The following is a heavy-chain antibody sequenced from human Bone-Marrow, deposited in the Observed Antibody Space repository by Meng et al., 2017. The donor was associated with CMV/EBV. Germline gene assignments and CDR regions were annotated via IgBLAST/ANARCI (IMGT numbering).Heavy chain of an antibody. Sequence: SETLSLTCTVSGASIRSSSYYWGWIRQPPGKGPEWIGSIYYNGSTYYNPSLKSRVTISVDTSKNQFSLKLSSVTAADTAVYYCARRLPGGWFDPWGQGTLVTVAS. V-gene: IGHV4-39*07. D-gene: IGHD1-14*01. CDR3: ARRLPGGWFDP. J-gene: IGHJ5*02. CDR2: IYYNGST. CDR1: GASIRSSSYY.